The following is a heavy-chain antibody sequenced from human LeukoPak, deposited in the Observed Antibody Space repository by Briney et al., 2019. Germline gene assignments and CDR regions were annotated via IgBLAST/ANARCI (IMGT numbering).Heavy chain of an antibody. CDR1: GGSISSYY. CDR2: IYYSGST. CDR3: ARDQQYQRPAGWFDP. J-gene: IGHJ5*02. V-gene: IGHV4-59*08. Sequence: TSETLSLTCTVSGGSISSYYWSWIRQPPGKGLEWIGYIYYSGSTNYNPSLKSRVTISVDTSKNQFSLKLSSVTAADTGVYFCARDQQYQRPAGWFDPWGQGTLVTVSS. D-gene: IGHD2-2*01.